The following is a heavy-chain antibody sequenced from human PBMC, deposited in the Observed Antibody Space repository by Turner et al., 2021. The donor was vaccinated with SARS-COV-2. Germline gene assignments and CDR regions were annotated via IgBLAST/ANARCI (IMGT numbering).Heavy chain of an antibody. CDR1: GGPFSGANW. CDR2: IHHYGCT. J-gene: IGHJ4*02. V-gene: IGHV4-4*02. D-gene: IGHD2-21*01. Sequence: QVHLQESGPGLVRPSGTLSLTCTVSGGPFSGANWWNWVRQAQGKGLEWIGEIHHYGCTNYNPSLKSRVSISLDDSKRQFSLILNSATAADTAVYYCARGGGYCLDYWGQGMLVTVSS. CDR3: ARGGGYCLDY.